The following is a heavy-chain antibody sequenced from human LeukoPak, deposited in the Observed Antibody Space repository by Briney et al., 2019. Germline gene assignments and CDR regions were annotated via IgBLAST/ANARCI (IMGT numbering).Heavy chain of an antibody. V-gene: IGHV3-13*01. Sequence: PGGSLRLSCAASGLTFSRQDMHWVRQVTGKGLEWASAIGTLADTFYSDSVKGRFTISRENVKNSLYLQMNSLRAGDTAIYYCATGRSSGWSYAFDFWGRGTMVTVSS. CDR2: IGTLADT. D-gene: IGHD6-19*01. CDR3: ATGRSSGWSYAFDF. CDR1: GLTFSRQD. J-gene: IGHJ3*01.